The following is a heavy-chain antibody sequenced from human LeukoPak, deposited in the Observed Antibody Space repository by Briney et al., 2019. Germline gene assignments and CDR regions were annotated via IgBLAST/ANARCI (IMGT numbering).Heavy chain of an antibody. V-gene: IGHV1-2*02. CDR1: GYTFTSYA. D-gene: IGHD5-24*01. CDR3: ARDQYGDGFAHFDY. Sequence: ASVKVSFKASGYTFTSYAMHWVRQAPGQGLEWMGWITPSGGTNYPQKFQGRVAITRDTSITTAYMDLSRLTSDDTAVYYCARDQYGDGFAHFDYWGQGGLVTVCS. CDR2: ITPSGGT. J-gene: IGHJ4*02.